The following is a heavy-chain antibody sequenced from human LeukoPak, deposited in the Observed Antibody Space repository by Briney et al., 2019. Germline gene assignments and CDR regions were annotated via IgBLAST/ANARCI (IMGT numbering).Heavy chain of an antibody. CDR3: ARGFWDY. J-gene: IGHJ4*02. CDR1: GYSFSTND. Sequence: ASVKVSCKASGYSFSTNDINWVRQAPGQGLEWMGWINTNTGNPTYAQAFTRRFVFSVDTSVSTAYLQINGLKPDDTAVYFCARGFWDYWGQGTLVTVSS. D-gene: IGHD3-3*01. CDR2: INTNTGNP. V-gene: IGHV7-4-1*02.